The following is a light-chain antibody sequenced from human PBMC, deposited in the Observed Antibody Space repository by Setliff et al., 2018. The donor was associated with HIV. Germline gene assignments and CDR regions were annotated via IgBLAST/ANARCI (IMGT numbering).Light chain of an antibody. CDR2: EVS. CDR1: GGYFGTYGR. V-gene: IGLV2-18*02. CDR3: SSHTSGSSPYV. Sequence: QSALTQPPSVSGSPGQSVAISCIGTGGYFGTYGRVSWYQQSPGTAPRLIIYEVSNRPSGVPDRFSGSKSGYTASLTISGLRPEDEGEYYCSSHTSGSSPYVFGPGTKVTVL. J-gene: IGLJ1*01.